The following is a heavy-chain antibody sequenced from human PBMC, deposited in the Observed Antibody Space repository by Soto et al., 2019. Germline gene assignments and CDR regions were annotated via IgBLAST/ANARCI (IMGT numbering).Heavy chain of an antibody. D-gene: IGHD2-2*01. CDR1: GASISTGDYY. CDR2: ISYSGST. J-gene: IGHJ6*02. Sequence: SETLSLTCTVSGASISTGDYYWSWIRQPPGKGLEWIGYISYSGSTSYNPSLKSRVSISVDTSKNQFSLKLNSVTAADTAVYYWARVCDRSTSCPNRAKGMDVWGQGSTVTV. CDR3: ARVCDRSTSCPNRAKGMDV. V-gene: IGHV4-30-4*01.